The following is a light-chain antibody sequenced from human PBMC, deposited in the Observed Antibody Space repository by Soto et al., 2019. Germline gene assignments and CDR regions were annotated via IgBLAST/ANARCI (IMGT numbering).Light chain of an antibody. Sequence: QSVLTQPPSASGTPGQRVTISCSGSNSNIGSHYLYWYQQLPGTAPKLLMYRNDQRPSGVPDRFSGSKSGTSASLAISGLRSEDEADYYCAAWDDSLSTWLFGGGTKVTVL. CDR2: RND. CDR3: AAWDDSLSTWL. J-gene: IGLJ3*02. V-gene: IGLV1-47*01. CDR1: NSNIGSHY.